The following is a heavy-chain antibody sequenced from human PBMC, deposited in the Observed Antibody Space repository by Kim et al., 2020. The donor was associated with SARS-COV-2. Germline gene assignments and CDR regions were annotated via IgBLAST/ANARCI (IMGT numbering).Heavy chain of an antibody. D-gene: IGHD2-15*01. CDR3: ARDFATEYYFDY. Sequence: YYADSVKGRFNISRDNSKNTLYLQMNSLRAEDTAVYYCARDFATEYYFDYWGQGTLVTVSS. V-gene: IGHV3-66*01. J-gene: IGHJ4*02.